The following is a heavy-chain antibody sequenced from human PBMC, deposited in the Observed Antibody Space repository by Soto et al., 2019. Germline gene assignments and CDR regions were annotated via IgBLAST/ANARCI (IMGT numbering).Heavy chain of an antibody. D-gene: IGHD2-2*01. CDR1: GGSMTSFY. CDR3: AGRIPGDPSFEP. J-gene: IGHJ5*02. CDR2: VFHSGTT. Sequence: SETLSLTCTVSGGSMTSFYWSWIRQPPGKGLEWIGYVFHSGTTNYNPSLKSRVIISVYTSKNQFSLRLNSVTAADTAVYYCAGRIPGDPSFEPWGQGTLVTVS. V-gene: IGHV4-59*03.